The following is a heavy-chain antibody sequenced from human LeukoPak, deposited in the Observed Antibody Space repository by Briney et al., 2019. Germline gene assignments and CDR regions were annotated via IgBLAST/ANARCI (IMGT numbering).Heavy chain of an antibody. CDR2: IYYSGST. V-gene: IGHV4-30-4*01. Sequence: SQTLSLTCTVSGVSISSGDYYWSWIRQPPGKGLELIGNIYYSGSTNYNPSPKSRVAISVDTSKNQFSLKLSSVTAADTAVYYCAREGDFVWGDYRPIWKDWGQGTLVIVSS. J-gene: IGHJ4*02. D-gene: IGHD3-16*02. CDR1: GVSISSGDYY. CDR3: AREGDFVWGDYRPIWKD.